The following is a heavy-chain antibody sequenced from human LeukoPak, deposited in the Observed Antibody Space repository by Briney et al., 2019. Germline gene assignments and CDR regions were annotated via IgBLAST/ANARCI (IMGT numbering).Heavy chain of an antibody. CDR3: ARGVRRSAGKLHRSGNYYMDV. J-gene: IGHJ6*03. D-gene: IGHD1-1*01. Sequence: ASVTVSCTASGYSLTGFYLYWLRQAPGQGPQWMGWINPNSGDTNYAQKYEGRVSMTRDTSISTAYMELSGLSSDDTAVYYCARGVRRSAGKLHRSGNYYMDVWGKGTTVIVSS. CDR2: INPNSGDT. V-gene: IGHV1-2*02. CDR1: GYSLTGFY.